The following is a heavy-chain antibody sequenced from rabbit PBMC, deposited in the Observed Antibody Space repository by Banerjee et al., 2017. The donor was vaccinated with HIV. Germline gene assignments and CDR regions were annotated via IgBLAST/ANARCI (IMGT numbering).Heavy chain of an antibody. CDR1: GFTLSSYW. V-gene: IGHV1S45*01. J-gene: IGHJ4*01. CDR3: ARSAGSGIINGFNL. D-gene: IGHD4-2*01. CDR2: ISTSSGNT. Sequence: QEQLVESGGGLVKPGASLTLTCTASGFTLSSYWIYWVRQAPGKGLELIGYISTSSGNTYSASWAKGRFTFSKTSSTTVTLQLTSLTAADTATYFCARSAGSGIINGFNLWGPGTLVTVS.